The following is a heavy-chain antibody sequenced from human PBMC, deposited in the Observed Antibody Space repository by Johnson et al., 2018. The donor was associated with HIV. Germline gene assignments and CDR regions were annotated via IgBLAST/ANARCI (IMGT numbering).Heavy chain of an antibody. CDR3: AKGITVAGMGDAFDI. J-gene: IGHJ3*02. Sequence: VQLVESGGGLVQPGGSLRLSCAASGFAFRTYWMVWVRQVPGKRPVWVARIYNDGSRTTYADSVRGRFTISRDNAKYTVDLQMNSLRVEDTAVYYCAKGITVAGMGDAFDIWGQGTMVIVSS. V-gene: IGHV3-74*03. CDR2: IYNDGSRT. CDR1: GFAFRTYW. D-gene: IGHD6-19*01.